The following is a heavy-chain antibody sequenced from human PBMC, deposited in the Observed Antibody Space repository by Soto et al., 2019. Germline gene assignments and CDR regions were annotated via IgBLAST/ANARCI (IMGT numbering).Heavy chain of an antibody. CDR2: IYDSGST. D-gene: IGHD2-15*01. V-gene: IGHV4-59*01. J-gene: IGHJ4*02. Sequence: SETLSLTCTFVGGFISSYYWRWIRQPPGKGLEWIGYIYDSGSTTYNPYLKRRVTISVDTSKNQFSLKLTSVTAADTAVYYCVAPPRYWGQGTLVTVS. CDR1: GGFISSYY. CDR3: VAPPRY.